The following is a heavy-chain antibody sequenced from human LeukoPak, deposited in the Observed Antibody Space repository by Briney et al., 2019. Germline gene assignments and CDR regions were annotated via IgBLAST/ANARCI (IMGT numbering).Heavy chain of an antibody. D-gene: IGHD4-4*01. J-gene: IGHJ4*02. CDR1: GGTFSSYA. V-gene: IGHV1-18*01. CDR3: ARDASRSVTVWRY. CDR2: ISAYNGNT. Sequence: ASVKVSCKASGGTFSSYAISWVRQAPGQGLEWMGWISAYNGNTNYAQKLQGSVTMTTDTSTSTAYMELRSLRSDDTAVYYCARDASRSVTVWRYWGQGTLVTVSS.